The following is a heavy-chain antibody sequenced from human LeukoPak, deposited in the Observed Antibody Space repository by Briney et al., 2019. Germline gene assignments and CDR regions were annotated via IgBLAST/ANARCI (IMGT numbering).Heavy chain of an antibody. D-gene: IGHD2-15*01. CDR3: ARGIVSNAFDV. CDR1: GFSFSSFW. J-gene: IGHJ3*01. V-gene: IGHV3-7*01. Sequence: GGSLRLSCAASGFSFSSFWMSWVRQAPGKGLEWVANIKQDGSEKYYVDSVKGRFTISRDNAKNSLYLQMNSLRAEDTAVYYCARGIVSNAFDVWGQGTMVTVSS. CDR2: IKQDGSEK.